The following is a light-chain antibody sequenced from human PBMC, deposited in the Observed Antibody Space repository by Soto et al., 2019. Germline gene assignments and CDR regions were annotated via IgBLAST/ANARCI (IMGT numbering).Light chain of an antibody. CDR1: QSVSSN. CDR3: QYYGTSVT. CDR2: GAS. V-gene: IGKV3-15*01. Sequence: EIVMTQSPATLSVSPGERATLSCRASQSVSSNLAWYQQKPGRAPRLLIYGASTRATGIPARFSGSGSGTEFTLTISSLQSEDFAVYYCQYYGTSVTFGGGTKVDIK. J-gene: IGKJ4*01.